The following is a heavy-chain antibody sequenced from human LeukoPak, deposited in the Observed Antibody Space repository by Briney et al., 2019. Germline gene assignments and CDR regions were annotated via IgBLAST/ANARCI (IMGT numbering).Heavy chain of an antibody. Sequence: GGSLRLSCAASGFTFSSHWMHWVRQAPGKGLVWVSRINGDGSNTTYADSVKGRFTISRDNSKNTLYLQMNSLRAEDTAVYYCAKPFARVDYWGQGTLVTVSS. CDR3: AKPFARVDY. J-gene: IGHJ4*02. CDR2: INGDGSNT. CDR1: GFTFSSHW. V-gene: IGHV3-74*03.